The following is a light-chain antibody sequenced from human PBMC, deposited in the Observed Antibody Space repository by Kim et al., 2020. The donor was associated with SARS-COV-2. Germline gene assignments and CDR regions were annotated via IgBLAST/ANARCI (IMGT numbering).Light chain of an antibody. V-gene: IGLV3-9*01. J-gene: IGLJ2*01. CDR1: NIEKKS. CDR2: RDS. CDR3: QVWDSSAAVV. Sequence: SYELTQPLSVSVALGQTARITCGGNNIEKKSVHWYQQKPGQAPTLIISRDSSRPSGIPGRFSGSNSGNTATLTISRAQAGDEADYFCQVWDSSAAVVFGGGTQLTV.